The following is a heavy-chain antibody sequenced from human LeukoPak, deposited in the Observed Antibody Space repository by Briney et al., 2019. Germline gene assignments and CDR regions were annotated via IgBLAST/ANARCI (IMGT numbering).Heavy chain of an antibody. CDR1: GFTFDDYA. V-gene: IGHV3-43*02. CDR3: AKDLGPSGAAWFDP. D-gene: IGHD2-15*01. J-gene: IGHJ5*02. CDR2: ISGGGGST. Sequence: GGSLRLSCAVSGFTFDDYAMHWVRQAPGKGLEWVSLISGGGGSTYYAESVKGRLTISRDNNKNPLYLQLNSLRTEDTAFYYCAKDLGPSGAAWFDPWGQGTLVTVSS.